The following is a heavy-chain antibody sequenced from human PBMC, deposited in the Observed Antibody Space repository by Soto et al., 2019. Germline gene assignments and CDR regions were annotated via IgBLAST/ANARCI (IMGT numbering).Heavy chain of an antibody. CDR3: AREASAVLAIDY. Sequence: GASVKVSCKASGYTFTAYAMHWVRQAPGQGLEWMGWINPNSGDATYAQKFQGRVTMTMDTSITTAYMELSSLSYDDTAVYYCAREASAVLAIDYWGQGNLVTVSS. D-gene: IGHD6-19*01. V-gene: IGHV1-2*02. CDR2: INPNSGDA. CDR1: GYTFTAYA. J-gene: IGHJ4*02.